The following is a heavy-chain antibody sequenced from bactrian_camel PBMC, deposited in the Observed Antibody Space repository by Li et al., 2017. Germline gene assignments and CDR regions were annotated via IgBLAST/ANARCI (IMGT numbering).Heavy chain of an antibody. J-gene: IGHJ6*01. V-gene: IGHV3S40*01. Sequence: DVQLVESGGALVQPGGALRLSCAASGFGFSTYAMSWVRQAPGLGLEWVSVINSEGRSTSYADSAKGRFTISRDNAKNTVYLQMNSLKTEDTALYYCTKQEGYGDYDDFAYWGQGTQVTVS. CDR2: INSEGRST. CDR3: TKQEGYGDYDDFAY. CDR1: GFGFSTYA. D-gene: IGHD4*01.